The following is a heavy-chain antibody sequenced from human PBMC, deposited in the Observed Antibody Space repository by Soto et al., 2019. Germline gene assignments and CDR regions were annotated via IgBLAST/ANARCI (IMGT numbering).Heavy chain of an antibody. J-gene: IGHJ1*01. Sequence: SETLSLTCTVSGGSISSGGYYWNWIRQHPGKGLEWIGYIYYSGSTYYNPSLKSRVTISVDTSKNQFSLKPSSVTAADTAVYYCAREYYYDSSGYYSAEYFQHWGQGTLVTVSS. V-gene: IGHV4-31*03. CDR2: IYYSGST. D-gene: IGHD3-22*01. CDR1: GGSISSGGYY. CDR3: AREYYYDSSGYYSAEYFQH.